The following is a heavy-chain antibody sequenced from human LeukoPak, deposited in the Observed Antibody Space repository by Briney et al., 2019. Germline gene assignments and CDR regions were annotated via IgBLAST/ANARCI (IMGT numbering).Heavy chain of an antibody. D-gene: IGHD1-7*01. CDR1: GFTFSSYA. Sequence: GGSLRLSCAAPGFTFSSYAMIWVRQAPGKGLEWVSGISGSGGSTFYADSVKGRFTISRDNSKNTLYLQMNSLRAEDTAVYYCAKRRGLELLYYYYMDVWGKGTTVTVSS. V-gene: IGHV3-23*01. CDR2: ISGSGGST. CDR3: AKRRGLELLYYYYMDV. J-gene: IGHJ6*03.